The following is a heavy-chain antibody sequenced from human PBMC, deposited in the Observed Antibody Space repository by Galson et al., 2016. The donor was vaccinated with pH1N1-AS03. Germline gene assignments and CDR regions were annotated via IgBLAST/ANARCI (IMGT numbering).Heavy chain of an antibody. D-gene: IGHD3-10*01. V-gene: IGHV3-23*01. CDR3: TTVAGTYYNGAY. J-gene: IGHJ4*02. CDR1: QSIFSKYQ. CDR2: FAGSAEKT. Sequence: SLRLSCAVSQSIFSKYQMSWVRQAPGKGLEWVSTFAGSAEKTYYADSVKGRFTISKDNSKNTLYLQMNTLRAEDTALYYCTTVAGTYYNGAYWGKGTLVTVSS.